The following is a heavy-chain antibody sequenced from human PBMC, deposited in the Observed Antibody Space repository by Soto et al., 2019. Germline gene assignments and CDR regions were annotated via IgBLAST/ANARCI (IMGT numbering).Heavy chain of an antibody. D-gene: IGHD3-10*01. CDR1: GFTFDDYA. CDR3: AKGMVRGVMAYYYYGMDV. J-gene: IGHJ6*02. Sequence: EVQLVESGGGLVQPGRSLRLSCAASGFTFDDYAMHWVRQAPGKGLEWVSGISWNSGSIGYADSVNGRFTISRDNAKNSLYLQMNSLRAEDTALYYCAKGMVRGVMAYYYYGMDVWGQGTTVTVSS. V-gene: IGHV3-9*01. CDR2: ISWNSGSI.